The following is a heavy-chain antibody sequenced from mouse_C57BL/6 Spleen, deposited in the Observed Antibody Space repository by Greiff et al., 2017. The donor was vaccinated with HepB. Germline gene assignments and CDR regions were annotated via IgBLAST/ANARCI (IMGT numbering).Heavy chain of an antibody. CDR3: AGGAESSGFAY. D-gene: IGHD3-2*01. CDR2: ISYSGST. V-gene: IGHV3-1*01. Sequence: EVKLVESGPGMVKPSQSLSLTCTVTGYSITSGYDWHWIRHFPGNKLEWMGYISYSGSTNYNPSLKSRISITHDTSKNHFFLKLNSVTTEDTATYYCAGGAESSGFAYWGQGTLVTVSA. CDR1: GYSITSGYD. J-gene: IGHJ3*01.